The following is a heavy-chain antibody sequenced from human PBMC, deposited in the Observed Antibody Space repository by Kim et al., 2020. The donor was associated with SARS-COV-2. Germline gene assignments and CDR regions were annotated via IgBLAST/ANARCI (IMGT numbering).Heavy chain of an antibody. CDR3: ARQQGDYGGNSLSFYFDY. CDR1: GGSISSSSYY. Sequence: SETLSLTCTVSGGSISSSSYYWGWIRQPPGKGLEWIGSIYYSGSTYYNPSLKSRVTISVDTSKNQFSLKLSSVTAADTAVYYCARQQGDYGGNSLSFYFDYWGQGTLVTVSS. CDR2: IYYSGST. V-gene: IGHV4-39*01. J-gene: IGHJ4*02. D-gene: IGHD4-17*01.